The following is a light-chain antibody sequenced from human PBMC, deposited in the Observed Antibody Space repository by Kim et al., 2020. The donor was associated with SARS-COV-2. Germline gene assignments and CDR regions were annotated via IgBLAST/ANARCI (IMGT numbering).Light chain of an antibody. Sequence: HSVPISCTGRPSNIGAGSDLHWYQQLPGTAPKLLIYGNSNRPSGVPDRFSGSKSGTSASLAITGLQAEDEADYYCQSYDSSLSGCVFGGGTQLTVL. CDR2: GNS. CDR1: PSNIGAGSD. V-gene: IGLV1-40*01. CDR3: QSYDSSLSGCV. J-gene: IGLJ3*02.